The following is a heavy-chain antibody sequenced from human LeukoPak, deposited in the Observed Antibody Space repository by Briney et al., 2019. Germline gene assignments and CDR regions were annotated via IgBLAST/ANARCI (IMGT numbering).Heavy chain of an antibody. V-gene: IGHV1-2*02. CDR1: GYTFTGYY. CDR3: ARMDYYDSSGYGYWFDP. Sequence: ASVKVSCKASGYTFTGYYMHWVRQAPGQGLEWMGWINPNSGGTNYAQKFQGRVAMTRDTSISTAYMELSRLRSDDTAVYYCARMDYYDSSGYGYWFDPWGQGTLVTVSS. D-gene: IGHD3-22*01. J-gene: IGHJ5*02. CDR2: INPNSGGT.